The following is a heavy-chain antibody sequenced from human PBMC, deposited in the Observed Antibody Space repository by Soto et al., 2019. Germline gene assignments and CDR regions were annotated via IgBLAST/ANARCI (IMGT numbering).Heavy chain of an antibody. J-gene: IGHJ4*02. V-gene: IGHV3-23*01. CDR1: GFTFNSYS. CDR3: AKKVTIYAVDPADY. D-gene: IGHD3-3*01. CDR2: ISGSGDAT. Sequence: PGGSLRLSCAASGFTFNSYSMHWVRQAPGKGLEWVSVISGSGDATYYAASVKGRFTLSRDNSKNTLYLQMNSLTVADTAVYYCAKKVTIYAVDPADYWGQGTQVTVSS.